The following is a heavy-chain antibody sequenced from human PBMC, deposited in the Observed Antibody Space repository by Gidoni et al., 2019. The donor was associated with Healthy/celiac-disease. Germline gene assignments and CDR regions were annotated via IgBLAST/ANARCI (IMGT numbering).Heavy chain of an antibody. V-gene: IGHV3-30-3*01. Sequence: QVQLVESGGGVVQPGRSLRLPCAASGFTFSSSAMHWVRQAPGKGLEWVAVISYDGSNKYYADSVKGRFTISRDNSKNTLYLQMNSLRAEDTAVYYCARDEGIAAAGTVPFDYWGQGTLVTVSS. CDR2: ISYDGSNK. D-gene: IGHD6-13*01. J-gene: IGHJ4*02. CDR3: ARDEGIAAAGTVPFDY. CDR1: GFTFSSSA.